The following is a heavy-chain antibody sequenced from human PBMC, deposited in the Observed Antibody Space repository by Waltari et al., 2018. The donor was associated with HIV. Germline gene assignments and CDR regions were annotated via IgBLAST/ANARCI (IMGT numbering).Heavy chain of an antibody. CDR3: ARVRSTMGRFQGFDY. CDR1: GFTFSSYS. V-gene: IGHV3-66*01. D-gene: IGHD1-26*01. J-gene: IGHJ4*02. Sequence: EVQLVESGGGLVKPGGSLRLSCAASGFTFSSYSMNWVRQAPGKGLGWVSLSYGGGSTYYADSVKGRFTISRDNSKNTLYLQMNSLRVEDTAVYYCARVRSTMGRFQGFDYWGQGTLVTVSS. CDR2: SYGGGST.